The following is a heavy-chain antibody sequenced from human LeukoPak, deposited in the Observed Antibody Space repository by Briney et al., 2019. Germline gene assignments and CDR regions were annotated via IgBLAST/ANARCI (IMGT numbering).Heavy chain of an antibody. V-gene: IGHV4-39*01. J-gene: IGHJ4*02. D-gene: IGHD1-26*01. CDR3: ASENSGTYYYDY. Sequence: SETLSLTCTVSGGSLSSNSYYWGWIRQSPGKGLEWIGTISYSGSTYYNPSPKSRVTISVDTSKNQFSLKLSSVTAADTAVYYCASENSGTYYYDYWGQGSLVTVSS. CDR1: GGSLSSNSYY. CDR2: ISYSGST.